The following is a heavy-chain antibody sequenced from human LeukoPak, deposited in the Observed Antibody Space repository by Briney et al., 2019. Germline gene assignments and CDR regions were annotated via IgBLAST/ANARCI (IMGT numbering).Heavy chain of an antibody. V-gene: IGHV4-59*01. CDR2: VFYTGNT. CDR3: ARGGYCSTSGCYGNAFDI. CDR1: GGSISIYY. D-gene: IGHD2-2*01. Sequence: SETLSLTCTVSGGSISIYYWSWIRQPPGKGLEGIGHVFYTGNTNYNPSLKSRVSISVHTSKDQFSLKLSSVTAADTALYYCARGGYCSTSGCYGNAFDIWGQGTVVTVSS. J-gene: IGHJ3*02.